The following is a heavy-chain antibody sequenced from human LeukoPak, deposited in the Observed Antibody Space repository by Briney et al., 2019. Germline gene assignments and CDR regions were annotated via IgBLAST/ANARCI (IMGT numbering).Heavy chain of an antibody. CDR1: GFTFSSYA. V-gene: IGHV3-23*01. D-gene: IGHD2-15*01. CDR3: ANTPARWLRLEAFDY. Sequence: GGSLRLSCAASGFTFSSYAKSWVRQTPGKGLEWVSAISGSGGSTYYADSVQGRFTISRDNSMYTLYLQMNSLRAEDTAVYYCANTPARWLRLEAFDYWGRGTLVTVSS. J-gene: IGHJ4*02. CDR2: ISGSGGST.